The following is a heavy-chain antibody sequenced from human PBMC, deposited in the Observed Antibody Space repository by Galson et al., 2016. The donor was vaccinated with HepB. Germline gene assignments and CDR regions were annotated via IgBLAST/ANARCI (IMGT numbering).Heavy chain of an antibody. CDR2: IRGSGGST. V-gene: IGHV3-23*01. CDR1: GFTFSSYA. D-gene: IGHD3-3*01. Sequence: SLRLSCAASGFTFSSYAMRWVRQAPGKGLEWVSAIRGSGGSTYYADSVKGRFTISRDNSKNPLYLQMNSLRAEDTAVYYCAKYPNLEWLSTFHYWGQGTLVTVSS. CDR3: AKYPNLEWLSTFHY. J-gene: IGHJ4*02.